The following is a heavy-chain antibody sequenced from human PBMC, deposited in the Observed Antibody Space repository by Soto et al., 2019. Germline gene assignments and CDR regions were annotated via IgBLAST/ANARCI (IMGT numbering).Heavy chain of an antibody. CDR2: ISAYNGNT. Sequence: ASVKVSCKASGYTFTSCGISWVRQAPGQGLEWMGWISAYNGNTNYAQKLQGRVTMTTDTSTSTAYMELRSLRSDDTAVYYCARGDPLSIAALDDYWGQGTLVTVSS. D-gene: IGHD6-6*01. CDR3: ARGDPLSIAALDDY. V-gene: IGHV1-18*01. CDR1: GYTFTSCG. J-gene: IGHJ4*02.